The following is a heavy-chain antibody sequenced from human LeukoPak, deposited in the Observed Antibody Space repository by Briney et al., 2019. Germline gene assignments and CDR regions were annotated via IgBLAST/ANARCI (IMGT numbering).Heavy chain of an antibody. CDR2: IIGGGGST. D-gene: IGHD3-22*01. CDR3: AKDLVSYYDSSGYYLFDY. Sequence: GGSLRLSCAASGFTFSSYAMSWVRQAPGKGLDWFSAIIGGGGSTYYADSVKGRFTISRDNSKNTLYLQMNSLRAEDTAVYYCAKDLVSYYDSSGYYLFDYWGQGTLVTVSS. V-gene: IGHV3-23*01. J-gene: IGHJ4*02. CDR1: GFTFSSYA.